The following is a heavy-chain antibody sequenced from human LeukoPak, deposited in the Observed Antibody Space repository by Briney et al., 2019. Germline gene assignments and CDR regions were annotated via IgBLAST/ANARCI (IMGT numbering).Heavy chain of an antibody. D-gene: IGHD5-24*01. J-gene: IGHJ4*02. CDR3: ATRDKRGYNSWYYFDY. Sequence: ASVKVSCKASGYTFTSHDVNWLRQATGQGLEWMGWMNPNSGNTGYAQKFQGRVTMTRNTSISTAYMELSSLRSEDTAVYYCATRDKRGYNSWYYFDYWGQGTLVTVSS. CDR2: MNPNSGNT. CDR1: GYTFTSHD. V-gene: IGHV1-8*01.